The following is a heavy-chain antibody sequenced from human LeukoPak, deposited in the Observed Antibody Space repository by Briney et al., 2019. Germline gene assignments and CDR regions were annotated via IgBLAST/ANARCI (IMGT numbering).Heavy chain of an antibody. D-gene: IGHD1-14*01. Sequence: SETLSLTCTVSGGSISSSSYYWGWIRQPPGKGLEWIGSIYYSGSTYYNPSLKSRVTISVDTSKNQFSLKLSSVTAADTAVYCCARNHPFDYWGQGTLVTVSS. V-gene: IGHV4-39*01. CDR3: ARNHPFDY. J-gene: IGHJ4*02. CDR2: IYYSGST. CDR1: GGSISSSSYY.